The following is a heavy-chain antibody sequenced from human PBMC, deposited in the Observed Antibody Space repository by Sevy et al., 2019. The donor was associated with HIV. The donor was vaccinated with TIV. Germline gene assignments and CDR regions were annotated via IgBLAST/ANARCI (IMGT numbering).Heavy chain of an antibody. D-gene: IGHD2-8*01. CDR1: GFTFSKYS. J-gene: IGHJ4*02. CDR2: LSFGCGEI. V-gene: IGHV3-23*01. CDR3: AREGCTKPQEY. Sequence: GGSLRLSCAASGFTFSKYSMSWVRQPPGKGLEWVSTLSFGCGEINYADSVKGRFTISRDNSKSSVYLQMNNLRPEDTAVYYCAREGCTKPQEYWGQGTLVTVSS.